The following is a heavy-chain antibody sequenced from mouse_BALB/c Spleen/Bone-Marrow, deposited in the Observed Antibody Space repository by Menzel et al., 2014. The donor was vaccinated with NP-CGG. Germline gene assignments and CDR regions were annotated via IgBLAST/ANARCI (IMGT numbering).Heavy chain of an antibody. CDR2: IDTANGNT. CDR1: GFNIKDTY. Sequence: EVQLQQSGAELVKPGASVKLSCTASGFNIKDTYMHWVKQRPEQGLEWIGRIDTANGNTKYDPKFQGKATITADTSSNTAYLQLSSLTSEDTAVYYCAYGSSYDYFDYWGQGTTLTVSS. J-gene: IGHJ2*01. V-gene: IGHV14-3*02. CDR3: AYGSSYDYFDY. D-gene: IGHD1-1*01.